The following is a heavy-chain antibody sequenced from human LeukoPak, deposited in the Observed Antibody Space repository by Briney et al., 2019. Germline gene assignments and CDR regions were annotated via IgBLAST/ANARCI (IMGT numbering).Heavy chain of an antibody. CDR1: GESFSGYY. CDR2: INHSGST. CDR3: ARATYYYGSGSYRRKNWFDP. V-gene: IGHV4-34*01. Sequence: MPSEPLSLPCAVYGESFSGYYWSWLRQPPGKGLEWLGEINHSGSTNYNPSLKSRVTISVDTSKNQFSLKLSSVTAADTAVYYCARATYYYGSGSYRRKNWFDPWGQGTLVTVSS. D-gene: IGHD3-10*01. J-gene: IGHJ5*02.